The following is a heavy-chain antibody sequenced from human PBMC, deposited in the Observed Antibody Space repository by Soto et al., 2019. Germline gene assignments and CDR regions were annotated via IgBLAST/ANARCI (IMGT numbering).Heavy chain of an antibody. CDR1: GFSFSSYA. CDR2: ISDIGGTT. J-gene: IGHJ4*02. Sequence: GSLRLSWAAAGFSFSSYAMSWVRQAPGKGLEWVSVISDIGGTTYYADSVKGRFTISRDNSKNTLYLQMNSLRAEDTAVYYWAKRSERQLAHFDDWGQGTLVTVSS. V-gene: IGHV3-23*01. CDR3: AKRSERQLAHFDD. D-gene: IGHD6-13*01.